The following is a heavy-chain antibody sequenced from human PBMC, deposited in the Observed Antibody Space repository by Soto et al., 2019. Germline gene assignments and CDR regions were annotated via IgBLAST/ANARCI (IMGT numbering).Heavy chain of an antibody. V-gene: IGHV4-59*01. J-gene: IGHJ4*02. Sequence: SETLSLTCTVSGGSISSYYWSWIRQPPGKGLEWIGYIYYSGSTDYNPSLKSRVTISVDTSKNHLSLKLSSVTAADTAVYYCARGGEYCSGVRCYPFDYWGQGTLVTVSS. D-gene: IGHD2-15*01. CDR2: IYYSGST. CDR3: ARGGEYCSGVRCYPFDY. CDR1: GGSISSYY.